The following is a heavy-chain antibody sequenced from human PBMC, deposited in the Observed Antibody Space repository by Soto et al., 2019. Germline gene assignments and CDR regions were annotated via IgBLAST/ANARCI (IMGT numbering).Heavy chain of an antibody. CDR3: ARGAIYYYDSSGPEDV. Sequence: PRPSVKVSCKASGYTFTGYYMHWVRQAPGQGLEWMGWINPNSGGTNYAQKFQGRVTMTRDTSISTAYMELSRLRSDDTAVYYCARGAIYYYDSSGPEDVWGQGTKVTVSS. J-gene: IGHJ6*02. CDR2: INPNSGGT. D-gene: IGHD3-22*01. V-gene: IGHV1-2*02. CDR1: GYTFTGYY.